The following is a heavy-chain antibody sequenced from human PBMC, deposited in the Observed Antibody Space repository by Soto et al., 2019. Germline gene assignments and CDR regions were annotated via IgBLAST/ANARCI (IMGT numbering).Heavy chain of an antibody. CDR1: GGSISSYY. Sequence: QVQLQESGPGLVKPSETLSLTCTVSGGSISSYYWSWIRQPPGKGLEWIGYIYYSGSTNYNPSLKSSVTLSVVTSKNPFSMKLSSVTVADTAVYYCARQDGTTTDYWGQGTLVTVSS. CDR2: IYYSGST. D-gene: IGHD4-4*01. J-gene: IGHJ4*02. V-gene: IGHV4-59*08. CDR3: ARQDGTTTDY.